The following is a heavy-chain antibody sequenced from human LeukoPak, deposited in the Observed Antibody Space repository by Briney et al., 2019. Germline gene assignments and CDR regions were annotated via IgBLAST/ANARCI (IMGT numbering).Heavy chain of an antibody. J-gene: IGHJ4*02. Sequence: ASVKVSCKASGYTLTSFAMNWVRQAPGQGLEWMGWINTKSGSPTYAQGFTGRFVFSLDTSVNTAYLQISSLKAEDTAMYFCARGDSKASDYWGQGTLVTVSS. CDR3: ARGDSKASDY. V-gene: IGHV7-4-1*02. D-gene: IGHD3-22*01. CDR1: GYTLTSFA. CDR2: INTKSGSP.